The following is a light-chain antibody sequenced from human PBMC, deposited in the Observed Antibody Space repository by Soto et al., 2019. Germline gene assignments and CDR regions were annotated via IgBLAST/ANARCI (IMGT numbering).Light chain of an antibody. CDR1: QSVSGW. CDR3: QPAYSFPIT. J-gene: IGKJ5*01. CDR2: AAF. Sequence: SQVTQTESTQIAAVAETVTVTCRASQSVSGWLAWYQQKPGNAPKLLIYAAFILQSGVPSRFSGYGSGTDLPLSSGSPPPQDFATYDCQPAYSFPITFGQGTRLEVK. V-gene: IGKV1-12*01.